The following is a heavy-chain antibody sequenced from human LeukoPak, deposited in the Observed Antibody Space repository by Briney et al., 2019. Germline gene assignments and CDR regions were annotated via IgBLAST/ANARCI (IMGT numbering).Heavy chain of an antibody. Sequence: GGSLRLSCAASGFTFSSYGMHWVRQAPGKGLEWVAVISYDGSNKYYADSVKGRFTISRDNSKNTLYLQMNSLRAEDTAVYYCARDRGTMIVVVLHFDYWGQGTLVTVSS. V-gene: IGHV3-30*03. J-gene: IGHJ4*02. CDR3: ARDRGTMIVVVLHFDY. D-gene: IGHD3-22*01. CDR1: GFTFSSYG. CDR2: ISYDGSNK.